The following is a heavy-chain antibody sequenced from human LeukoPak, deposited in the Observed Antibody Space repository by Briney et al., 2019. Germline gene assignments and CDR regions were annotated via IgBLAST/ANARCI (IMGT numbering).Heavy chain of an antibody. CDR3: ARDYDFSY. D-gene: IGHD3-3*01. CDR2: ISYDGSNK. V-gene: IGHV3-30*01. J-gene: IGHJ4*02. CDR1: GFTFSSYA. Sequence: GGSLRLSCAASGFTFSSYAMHWVRQAPGKGLEWVAVISYDGSNKYYADSVKGRFTISRDNSKNTLYLQMNSLRAEGTAVYYCARDYDFSYWGQGTLVTVSS.